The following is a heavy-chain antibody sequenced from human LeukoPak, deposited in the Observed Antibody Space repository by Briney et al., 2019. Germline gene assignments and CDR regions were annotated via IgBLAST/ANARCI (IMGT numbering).Heavy chain of an antibody. Sequence: NPSETLSLTCTVSGGSISSYYWSWIRQPPGMGLEWIGYIYYSGSTNYNPSLKSRVTISVDTSKNQFSLKLSSVTAADTAVYYCARDRLRWPKIDYWGQGTLVTVSS. CDR1: GGSISSYY. V-gene: IGHV4-59*01. J-gene: IGHJ4*02. CDR2: IYYSGST. D-gene: IGHD4-23*01. CDR3: ARDRLRWPKIDY.